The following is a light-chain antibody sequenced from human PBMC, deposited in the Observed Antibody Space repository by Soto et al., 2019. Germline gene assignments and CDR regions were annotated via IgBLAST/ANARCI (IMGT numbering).Light chain of an antibody. CDR3: QQEGSSRT. Sequence: EIVLTQSPGTLSLSPGERATLSCRASQSVSSSYLAWYQQKPGQAPRLLIYGASSRATGIPERFSGSGSGTEFTLTISRLEREDFAVYYCQQEGSSRTFGQGTKVEIK. CDR2: GAS. J-gene: IGKJ1*01. V-gene: IGKV3-20*01. CDR1: QSVSSSY.